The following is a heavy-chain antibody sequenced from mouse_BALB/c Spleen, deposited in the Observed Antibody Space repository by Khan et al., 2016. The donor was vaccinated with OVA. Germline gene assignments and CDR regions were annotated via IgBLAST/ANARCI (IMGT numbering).Heavy chain of an antibody. CDR3: ARGELGLRAYAMDY. V-gene: IGHV1S135*01. CDR1: GYSFTSYY. CDR2: IDPFNGGT. D-gene: IGHD3-1*01. J-gene: IGHJ4*01. Sequence: VQLQQSGPELMKPGASVKISCKASGYSFTSYYIHWVKQSHGKSLEWIGYIDPFNGGTSYNQKFKGKATLTLDKSSSTAYLHLSSLTSEDSAVYFCARGELGLRAYAMDYWGQGTSVTVSS.